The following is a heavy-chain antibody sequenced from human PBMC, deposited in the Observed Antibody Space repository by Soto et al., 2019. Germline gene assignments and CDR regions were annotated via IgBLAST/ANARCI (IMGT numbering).Heavy chain of an antibody. J-gene: IGHJ6*02. D-gene: IGHD3-10*01. CDR3: ARAISYYGSGSWDYYGMDV. V-gene: IGHV3-13*01. Sequence: GGSLRLSCAASGFTFSSYDMHWVRQATGKGLEWVSAIGTAGDTYYPGSVKGRFTISRENAKNSLYLQMNSLRAEDTAVYYCARAISYYGSGSWDYYGMDVWGQGTTVTVSS. CDR1: GFTFSSYD. CDR2: IGTAGDT.